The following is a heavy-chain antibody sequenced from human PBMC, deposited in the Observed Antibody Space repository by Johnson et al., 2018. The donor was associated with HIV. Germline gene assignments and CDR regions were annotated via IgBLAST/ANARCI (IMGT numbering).Heavy chain of an antibody. V-gene: IGHV3-23*04. D-gene: IGHD3-16*01. CDR3: ARSPTDGWVSSAFDI. CDR2: IRGSDGST. J-gene: IGHJ3*02. CDR1: GFTFSSHA. Sequence: VQLVESGGGLVQPGGSLRLSCVVSGFTFSSHAMSWVRQAPGKGLEWVSAIRGSDGSTDYADSVKGRFTISRDNAKKSLYLQMNSLRAEDTALYYCARSPTDGWVSSAFDIWGQGTMVTVSS.